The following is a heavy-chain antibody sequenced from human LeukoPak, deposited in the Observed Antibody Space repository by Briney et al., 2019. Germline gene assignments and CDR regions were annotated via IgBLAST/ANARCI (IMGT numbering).Heavy chain of an antibody. CDR1: GFTFGDYA. CDR3: TREEVYDFWSALRDY. J-gene: IGHJ4*02. CDR2: IRSKAYGGTT. Sequence: PGRSLRLSCTASGFTFGDYAMSWFRQAPGKVLEWVGFIRSKAYGGTTEYAASVKGRFTISRDDSKSIAYLQMNSLKTEDTAVYYSTREEVYDFWSALRDYWGQGTLVTVSS. D-gene: IGHD3-3*01. V-gene: IGHV3-49*03.